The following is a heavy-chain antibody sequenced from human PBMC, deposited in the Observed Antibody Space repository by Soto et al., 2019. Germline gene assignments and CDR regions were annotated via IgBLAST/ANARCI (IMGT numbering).Heavy chain of an antibody. Sequence: SETLSLTCAVSGGSISSGGYSWSWIRQPPGKGLEWIGYIYHSGSTYYNPSLKSRVTISVDRSKNQFSLKLSSVTAADTAVYYCARDGGPGSYLLPQGYFDYWGQGTLVTVSS. CDR2: IYHSGST. CDR1: GGSISSGGYS. D-gene: IGHD3-10*01. CDR3: ARDGGPGSYLLPQGYFDY. V-gene: IGHV4-30-2*01. J-gene: IGHJ4*02.